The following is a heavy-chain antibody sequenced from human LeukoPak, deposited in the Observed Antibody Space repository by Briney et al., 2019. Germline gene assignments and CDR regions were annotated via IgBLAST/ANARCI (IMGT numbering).Heavy chain of an antibody. CDR1: GGSFSGYY. Sequence: PSKTLSLTCAVYGGSFSGYYLSWIRQPPGKGLEWIGEINHSGSTNYNPSLKSRVTISVDTSKNQFSLKLSSVTAADTAVYYCARDKRAGFDYWGQGTLVTVSS. D-gene: IGHD6-25*01. V-gene: IGHV4-34*01. J-gene: IGHJ4*02. CDR2: INHSGST. CDR3: ARDKRAGFDY.